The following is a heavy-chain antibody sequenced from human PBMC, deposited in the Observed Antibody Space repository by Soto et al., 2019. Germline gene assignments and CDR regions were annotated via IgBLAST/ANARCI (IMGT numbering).Heavy chain of an antibody. V-gene: IGHV4-4*02. D-gene: IGHD3-9*01. J-gene: IGHJ4*02. CDR3: ARARYYDWCFDL. Sequence: SETLCLTCSVSGGSIIIRNWWSWFPQPPGKGLEWIGEINHSGSSYYNPSLQSRVTISVDRSKAQFYLTLTSVTAADTAVYFCARARYYDWCFDLWGLGNPVTVSS. CDR1: GGSIIIRNW. CDR2: INHSGSS.